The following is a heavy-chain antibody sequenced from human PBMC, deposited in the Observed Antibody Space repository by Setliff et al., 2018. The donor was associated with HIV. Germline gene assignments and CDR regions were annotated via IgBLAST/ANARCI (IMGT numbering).Heavy chain of an antibody. Sequence: SETLSLTCSVSGGSISSYYWSWIRQPPGKGLEWVGHIYSTGDTNYNPSLKSRVTLSADTSKNQLSLSLTSVTAADTAVYYCARVRLTMIMMVDYFDQWGQGTLVTVSS. CDR1: GGSISSYY. V-gene: IGHV4-4*07. J-gene: IGHJ4*02. CDR3: ARVRLTMIMMVDYFDQ. CDR2: IYSTGDT. D-gene: IGHD3-22*01.